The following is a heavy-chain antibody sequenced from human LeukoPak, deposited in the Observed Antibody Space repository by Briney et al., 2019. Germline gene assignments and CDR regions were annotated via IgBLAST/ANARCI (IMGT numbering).Heavy chain of an antibody. CDR3: ARITRSWALDY. V-gene: IGHV4-34*01. CDR2: INHRRST. Sequence: SETLSLTCAVYGGSFSGYYWSWIRQPPGKGLEWIGEINHRRSTNYNPSLKSRVTISVDTSKNQFSLKLSSVTAADTAVYYCARITRSWALDYWGQGTLVTVSS. CDR1: GGSFSGYY. D-gene: IGHD3-16*01. J-gene: IGHJ4*02.